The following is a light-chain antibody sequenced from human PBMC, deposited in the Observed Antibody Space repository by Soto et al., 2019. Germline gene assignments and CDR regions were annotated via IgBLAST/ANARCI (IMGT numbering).Light chain of an antibody. CDR1: QSVSSN. CDR2: GAS. Sequence: EIVMTQSPATLSVSPGERATLSCRASQSVSSNLAWYQQKPGQAPRLLIYGASTRATVIPARFSGSGSGTEFTLTISSRQSEDFAVYYCQQYNNWLRRFGQGTKVEIK. CDR3: QQYNNWLRR. V-gene: IGKV3-15*01. J-gene: IGKJ1*01.